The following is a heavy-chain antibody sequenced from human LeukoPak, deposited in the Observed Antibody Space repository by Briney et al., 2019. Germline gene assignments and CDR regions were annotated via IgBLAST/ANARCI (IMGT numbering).Heavy chain of an antibody. CDR1: GGSFSGYC. D-gene: IGHD2-2*01. CDR3: AREGPGYCSSTSCLQRGGMDV. CDR2: IYYSGST. Sequence: SETLSLTCAVYGGSFSGYCWSWIRQHPGKGLEWIRYIYYSGSTYYNPSLKSRVTISVDTSKNQFSLKLSSVTAADTAVYYCAREGPGYCSSTSCLQRGGMDVWGQGTTVTVSS. J-gene: IGHJ6*02. V-gene: IGHV4-31*11.